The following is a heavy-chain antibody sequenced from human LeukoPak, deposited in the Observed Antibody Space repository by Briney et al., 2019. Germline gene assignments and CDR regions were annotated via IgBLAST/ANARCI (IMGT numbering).Heavy chain of an antibody. V-gene: IGHV4-4*07. CDR1: RGSISGYY. CDR2: IYTSGTT. J-gene: IGHJ4*02. D-gene: IGHD1-26*01. CDR3: AGQDSKVGAYTGPYYFDY. Sequence: SETLSLTCTVSRGSISGYYWSWIRQPAGKGLEWIGRIYTSGTTHDNPSLKSRVTMSVDTSKNQVSLKVSSVTAADAAVYYCAGQDSKVGAYTGPYYFDYWGQGTLVTVSS.